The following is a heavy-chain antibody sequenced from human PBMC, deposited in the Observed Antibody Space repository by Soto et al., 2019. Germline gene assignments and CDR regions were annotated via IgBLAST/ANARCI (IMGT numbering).Heavy chain of an antibody. CDR3: TTMTTANSDS. V-gene: IGHV3-15*07. Sequence: EVQLVESGGDLVKPGGSLRLSCVASDFTFTNAWMNWVRQAPGKGLEWVGRITRITDGGATDYAAPVKGRFTISRDDSKNTLYLQMNSLKTEDTAMYYCTTMTTANSDSWGQGTLVTVSS. J-gene: IGHJ4*02. CDR1: DFTFTNAW. D-gene: IGHD4-4*01. CDR2: ITRITDGGAT.